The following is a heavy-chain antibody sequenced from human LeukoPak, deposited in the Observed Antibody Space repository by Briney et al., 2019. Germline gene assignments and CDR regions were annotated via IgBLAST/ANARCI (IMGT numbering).Heavy chain of an antibody. D-gene: IGHD6-6*01. J-gene: IGHJ5*02. CDR2: YYHTGST. V-gene: IGHV4-39*01. CDR1: GGSISSTLYS. Sequence: SETLSLTCTVSGGSISSTLYSWNWISQPPGKGLEWLGIYYHTGSTNYNPSIKGRVNISVDTSKSQSSLRLSSVTASGTAFYYCSQYSTSSGLFVPWGQGALVTVSS. CDR3: SQYSTSSGLFVP.